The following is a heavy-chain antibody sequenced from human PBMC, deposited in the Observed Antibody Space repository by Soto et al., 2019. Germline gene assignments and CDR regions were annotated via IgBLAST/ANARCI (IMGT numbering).Heavy chain of an antibody. V-gene: IGHV3-23*01. CDR2: ISGSGGST. J-gene: IGHJ3*02. D-gene: IGHD7-27*01. Sequence: GGSLRLSCAASGFTFSSYAMSWVRQAPGKGLEWVSAISGSGGSTYYADSVKGRFTISRDNSKNTLYLQMNSLRAEDTALYSCAKPLGTGDRLGAFDIWGQGTMVTVSS. CDR3: AKPLGTGDRLGAFDI. CDR1: GFTFSSYA.